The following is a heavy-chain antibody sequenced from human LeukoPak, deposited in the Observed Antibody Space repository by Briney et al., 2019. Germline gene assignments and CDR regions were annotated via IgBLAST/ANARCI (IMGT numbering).Heavy chain of an antibody. V-gene: IGHV1-18*01. CDR3: ARMPDYSGSGSYYRVDY. D-gene: IGHD3-10*01. CDR1: GYTFITYG. CDR2: ISAYNGNT. Sequence: ASVKVSCKASGYTFITYGISWVRQAPGQGLEWMGWISAYNGNTNYAQKLQGRVTMTTDTSTSTAYVELRGLRSDDTAVYYCARMPDYSGSGSYYRVDYWGQGTLVTVSS. J-gene: IGHJ4*02.